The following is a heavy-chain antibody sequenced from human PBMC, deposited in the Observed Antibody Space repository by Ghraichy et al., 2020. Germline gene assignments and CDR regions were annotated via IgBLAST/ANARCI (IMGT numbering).Heavy chain of an antibody. V-gene: IGHV4-39*01. CDR1: GGSISSSSYY. CDR2: IYYSGST. D-gene: IGHD6-13*01. J-gene: IGHJ5*02. Sequence: SETLSLTCTVSGGSISSSSYYWGWIRQPPGKGLEWIGSIYYSGSTYYNPSLKSRVTISVDTSKNQFSLKLSSVTAADTAVYYCARPWVRGSSWPTNWFDPWGQGTLVTVSS. CDR3: ARPWVRGSSWPTNWFDP.